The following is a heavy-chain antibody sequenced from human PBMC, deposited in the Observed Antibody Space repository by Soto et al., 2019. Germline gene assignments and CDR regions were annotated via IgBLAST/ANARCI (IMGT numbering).Heavy chain of an antibody. D-gene: IGHD6-19*01. CDR3: ARDRMAVAGFDY. V-gene: IGHV4-61*01. CDR2: IYFTGST. CDR1: GGAVSSGTYY. J-gene: IGHJ4*02. Sequence: SETLSLTCTVSGGAVSSGTYYWSWIRQPPGKGLEWIGHIYFTGSTNYNPSLKSRVTMSLDTSRNQFSLKLSSVTAADTAVYYCARDRMAVAGFDYWGQGTLVTVST.